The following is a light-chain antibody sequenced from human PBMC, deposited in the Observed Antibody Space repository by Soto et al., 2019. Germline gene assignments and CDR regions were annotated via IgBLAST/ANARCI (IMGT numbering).Light chain of an antibody. Sequence: QSALTQPASVSGSPGQSITISCTGSSSDVGGYNYVSWYQQHPGKAPKLMIFDVSNRPSGVSNRFSGSKSGDSASLTISGLQAEDEAVYYCSSYTTNNTVLFGGGTKVTVL. CDR2: DVS. V-gene: IGLV2-14*01. CDR3: SSYTTNNTVL. CDR1: SSDVGGYNY. J-gene: IGLJ2*01.